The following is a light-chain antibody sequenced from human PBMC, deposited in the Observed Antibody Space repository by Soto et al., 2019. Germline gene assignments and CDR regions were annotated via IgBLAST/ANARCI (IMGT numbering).Light chain of an antibody. CDR3: CSYTSSKTYV. CDR2: DVS. J-gene: IGLJ1*01. V-gene: IGLV2-14*03. CDR1: GSDVGGYDS. Sequence: QSALTQPASVSGSPGQSITISCTGTGSDVGGYDSVSWYQQHPGKAPKLMIYDVSDRPSGVSNRFSGSKSGNTASLTISGLQAEDEAYYYCCSYTSSKTYVFGTGTKLTVL.